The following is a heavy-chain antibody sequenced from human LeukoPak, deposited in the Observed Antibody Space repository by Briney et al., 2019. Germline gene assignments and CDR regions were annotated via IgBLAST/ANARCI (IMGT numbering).Heavy chain of an antibody. CDR3: ANGVQRGYSGYDSPLSDY. Sequence: GGSLRLSCAASGFTFSSYGMHWVRQAPGKGLEWVAVISYDGSNKYYADSVKGRFTISRDSSKNTPYLQMNSLRAEDTAVYYCANGVQRGYSGYDSPLSDYWGQGTLVTVSS. D-gene: IGHD5-12*01. CDR2: ISYDGSNK. V-gene: IGHV3-30*18. CDR1: GFTFSSYG. J-gene: IGHJ4*02.